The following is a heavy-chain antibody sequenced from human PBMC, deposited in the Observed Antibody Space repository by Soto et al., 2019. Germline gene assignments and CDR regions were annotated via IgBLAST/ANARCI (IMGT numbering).Heavy chain of an antibody. CDR1: GFTFSNAW. Sequence: EVQLVESGGGLVKPGGSLRLSCAASGFTFSNAWMSWVRQAPGKGLEWVGRIKSKTDGGTTDYAAPVKGRFTISRDDSKNTLYLQMNSLKTEDTAVYYCTTEDIVVVPAWDFDYWGQGTLVTVSS. J-gene: IGHJ4*02. V-gene: IGHV3-15*01. CDR2: IKSKTDGGTT. D-gene: IGHD2-2*01. CDR3: TTEDIVVVPAWDFDY.